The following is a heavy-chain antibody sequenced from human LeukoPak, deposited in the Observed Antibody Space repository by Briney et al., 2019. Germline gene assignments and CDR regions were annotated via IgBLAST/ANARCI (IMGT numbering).Heavy chain of an antibody. CDR3: AKGPYGLGIYFGMDV. CDR2: IGGDGAT. J-gene: IGHJ6*02. D-gene: IGHD3-10*01. Sequence: SGRSLRLSSAPSVFTFTNCGMSCGSDSPGERLQWVSVIGGDGATSYADSVKGRFTVSRDNSENTLYLEMNSLRAEDTAVYYCAKGPYGLGIYFGMDVWGEGTTVSV. CDR1: VFTFTNCG. V-gene: IGHV3-23*01.